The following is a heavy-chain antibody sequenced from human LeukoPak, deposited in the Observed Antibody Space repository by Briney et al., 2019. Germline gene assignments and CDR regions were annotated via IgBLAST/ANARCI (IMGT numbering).Heavy chain of an antibody. D-gene: IGHD3-10*01. CDR1: GGSISSYY. J-gene: IGHJ5*02. V-gene: IGHV4-59*01. CDR2: IYYSGST. Sequence: SETLSLTCTVSGGSISSYYWSWIRQPPGKGLERIGYIYYSGSTNYNPSLKSRVTISVDTSKNQFSLKLSSVTAADTAVYYCARAPTMVRGVSHFDPWGQGTLVTVSS. CDR3: ARAPTMVRGVSHFDP.